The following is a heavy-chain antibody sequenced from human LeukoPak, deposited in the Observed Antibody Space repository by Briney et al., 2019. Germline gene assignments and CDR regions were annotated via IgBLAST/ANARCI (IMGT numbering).Heavy chain of an antibody. J-gene: IGHJ4*02. CDR2: ISADGVTT. Sequence: GGSLRLSCVPSGLPIADFAMHWVPQAPGKGVEWVSLISADGVTTFYGDSVKGRFSISRDNSKNSLYLEMNSLRTEDGAMYYCAKESGKFDYWGQGTLVAVSS. CDR3: AKESGKFDY. CDR1: GLPIADFA. V-gene: IGHV3-43*02.